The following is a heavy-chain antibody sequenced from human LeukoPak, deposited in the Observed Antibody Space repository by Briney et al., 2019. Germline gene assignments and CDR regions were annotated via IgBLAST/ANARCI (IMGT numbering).Heavy chain of an antibody. CDR3: ARAYSSSWYTPVYYYYMDV. Sequence: GASVKVSCKASGYTFTSYDINWVRQATGQGLEWMGWMNPNSGNTGSAQKFQGRVTITRNTSISTAYMELSSLRSEDTAVYYCARAYSSSWYTPVYYYYMDVWGKGTTVTVSS. D-gene: IGHD6-13*01. CDR2: MNPNSGNT. CDR1: GYTFTSYD. J-gene: IGHJ6*03. V-gene: IGHV1-8*03.